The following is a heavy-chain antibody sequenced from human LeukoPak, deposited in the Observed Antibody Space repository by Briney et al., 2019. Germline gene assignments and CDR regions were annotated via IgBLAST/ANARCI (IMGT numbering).Heavy chain of an antibody. V-gene: IGHV3-7*01. J-gene: IGHJ4*02. CDR2: IKQDGSEK. CDR3: ARDKGASIAAADFDY. Sequence: GGSLRLSCAASGFTFSSYWMSWVRQAPGKGLEWVANIKQDGSEKYYVDSVKGRFTISRDNAKNSLYLQMNSLRAEDTAVYYCARDKGASIAAADFDYWGQGTLVTVSS. D-gene: IGHD6-13*01. CDR1: GFTFSSYW.